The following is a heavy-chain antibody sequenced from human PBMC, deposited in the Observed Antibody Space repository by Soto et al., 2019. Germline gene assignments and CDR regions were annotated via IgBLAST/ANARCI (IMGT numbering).Heavy chain of an antibody. D-gene: IGHD4-17*01. CDR3: GRDGGGATVFFGYFVY. V-gene: IGHV1-18*01. CDR1: GYTFTSYG. CDR2: ISAYNGNT. Sequence: ASVKVSCKASGYTFTSYGISWVRQAPGQGLEWMGWISAYNGNTNYADSVKGRFTISRDNSKNTLYLQMNSLRAEDTAVYYCGRDGGGATVFFGYFVYWARGALVPVPS. J-gene: IGHJ4*02.